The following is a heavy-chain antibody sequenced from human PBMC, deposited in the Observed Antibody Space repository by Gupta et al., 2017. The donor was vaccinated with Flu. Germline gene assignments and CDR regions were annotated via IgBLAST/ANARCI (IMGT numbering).Heavy chain of an antibody. CDR2: ISWNSGSI. CDR3: AKGRSTVTFDY. J-gene: IGHJ4*02. D-gene: IGHD4-17*01. Sequence: EVQLVESGGGLVQPGRSLRLSCAASGFTFDDYAMHWVRQAPGKGLEWVSGISWNSGSIGYADSVKGRFTISRDNAKNSLYLQMNSLRAEDTALYYCAKGRSTVTFDYWGQGTLVTVSS. CDR1: GFTFDDYA. V-gene: IGHV3-9*01.